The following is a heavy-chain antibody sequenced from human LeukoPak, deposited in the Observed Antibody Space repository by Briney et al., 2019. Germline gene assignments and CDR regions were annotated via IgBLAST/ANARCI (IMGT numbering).Heavy chain of an antibody. J-gene: IGHJ4*02. CDR3: ARRWASWELRLFDY. D-gene: IGHD1-26*01. V-gene: IGHV1-2*02. Sequence: ASVKVFCKASGYTFTGYYMQWVRQAPGQGLEWMGWINPNSGGTNYAQKFQGRVTMTRDTSISTAYMELSRLRSDDTAVYYCARRWASWELRLFDYWGQGTLVTVSS. CDR2: INPNSGGT. CDR1: GYTFTGYY.